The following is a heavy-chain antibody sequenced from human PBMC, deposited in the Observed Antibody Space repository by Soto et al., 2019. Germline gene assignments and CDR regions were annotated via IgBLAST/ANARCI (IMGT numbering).Heavy chain of an antibody. Sequence: GASVKVSCKASGGTFSSYAISWVRQAPGQGLEWMGGIIPIFGTANYAQKFQGRVTITADESTSTAYMELSSLRSEDTAVYYCAFSYYYGSGSYYKPISGGMDVWGQGTTVTVSS. CDR3: AFSYYYGSGSYYKPISGGMDV. CDR2: IIPIFGTA. D-gene: IGHD3-10*01. J-gene: IGHJ6*02. CDR1: GGTFSSYA. V-gene: IGHV1-69*13.